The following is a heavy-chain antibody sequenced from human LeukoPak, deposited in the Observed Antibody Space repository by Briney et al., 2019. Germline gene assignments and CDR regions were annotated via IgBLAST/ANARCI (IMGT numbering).Heavy chain of an antibody. CDR2: IYYSGST. CDR1: GGSISSGGYY. D-gene: IGHD3-9*01. Sequence: SETLSLTCTVSGGSISSGGYYWSWIRQHPGKGLEWIGYIYYSGSTYYNPSLKSRVTISVDTSKNQFSLKLSSVTAADTAVYYCARESGDILTGYYNGYFQHWGQGTLVTVSS. CDR3: ARESGDILTGYYNGYFQH. J-gene: IGHJ1*01. V-gene: IGHV4-31*03.